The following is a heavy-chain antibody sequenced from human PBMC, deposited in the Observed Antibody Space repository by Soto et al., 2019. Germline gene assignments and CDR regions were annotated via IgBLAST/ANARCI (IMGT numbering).Heavy chain of an antibody. D-gene: IGHD1-20*01. Sequence: QLQLQESGPGLVKPAETLSLKCAVSGGSVSSGNYFWGWIRQPPGKGLEGIGNIYYNGDTYYSPSLKRRVTMSVDTAQTQFSLRLTSVTAADTAFYYCARRLIDNWNPGHAFDFWGQGTLVTVSS. J-gene: IGHJ3*01. CDR1: GGSVSSGNYF. V-gene: IGHV4-39*01. CDR2: IYYNGDT. CDR3: ARRLIDNWNPGHAFDF.